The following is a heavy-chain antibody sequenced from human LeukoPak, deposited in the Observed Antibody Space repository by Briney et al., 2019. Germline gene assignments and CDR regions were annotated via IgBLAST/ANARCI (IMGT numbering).Heavy chain of an antibody. V-gene: IGHV3-7*01. J-gene: IGHJ6*03. Sequence: GGSLRLSCAASGLTFSRYWMSWVRQAPGKGLEWVANIKQDGREKYYVDSVKGRFTISRDNAKNSLNLQMNSLRAEDTAVYYCARCGFAGASGRYYYDYYYYMDVWGKGTTVTVSS. D-gene: IGHD3-10*01. CDR2: IKQDGREK. CDR1: GLTFSRYW. CDR3: ARCGFAGASGRYYYDYYYYMDV.